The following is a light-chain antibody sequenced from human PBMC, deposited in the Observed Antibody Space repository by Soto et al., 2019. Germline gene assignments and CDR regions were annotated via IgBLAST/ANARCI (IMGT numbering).Light chain of an antibody. CDR1: QSVNSNY. CDR3: QHYDGSPRT. J-gene: IGKJ2*01. Sequence: ETVLTQSPGTVSLSPGERATLSCRTSQSVNSNYLAWYQQKPGQAPRLLIYGVFNRATGIPDRFSGSGSGTDFTLTISGPEPEDSAVYYCQHYDGSPRTFGQGTKLEIK. V-gene: IGKV3-20*01. CDR2: GVF.